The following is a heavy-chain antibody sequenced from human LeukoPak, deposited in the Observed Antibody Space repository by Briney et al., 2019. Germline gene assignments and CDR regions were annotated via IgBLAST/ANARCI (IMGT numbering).Heavy chain of an antibody. J-gene: IGHJ4*02. V-gene: IGHV4-39*07. CDR1: GGSISSSIYY. Sequence: PSETLSLTCTVSGGSISSSIYYWGWLRQPPGKGLEWIGYIYHSGSTYYNPSLKSRVTISVDRSKNQFSLKLSSVTAADTAVYYCARLVAATGNFDYWGQGTLVTVSS. D-gene: IGHD6-13*01. CDR2: IYHSGST. CDR3: ARLVAATGNFDY.